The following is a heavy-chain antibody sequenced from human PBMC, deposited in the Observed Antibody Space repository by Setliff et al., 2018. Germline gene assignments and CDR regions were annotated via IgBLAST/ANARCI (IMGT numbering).Heavy chain of an antibody. CDR2: FDPEDGER. D-gene: IGHD4-17*01. V-gene: IGHV1-24*01. CDR1: GSTVTESS. Sequence: ASVKVSCKVSGSTVTESSMHWVRQAPGKGLEWMGGFDPEDGERIYAQHFQGRLTMTEDTSPDTAYMELSSLRSDDTAVYYCARRSGDRGMTTGWPDDFDYWGRGTLVTVSS. CDR3: ARRSGDRGMTTGWPDDFDY. J-gene: IGHJ4*01.